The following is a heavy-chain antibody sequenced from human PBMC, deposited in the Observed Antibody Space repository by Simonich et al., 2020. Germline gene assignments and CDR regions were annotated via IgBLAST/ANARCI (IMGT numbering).Heavy chain of an antibody. Sequence: QLQLQESGPGLVKPSETLSLTCTVSGGSISRSSYYWAWIRQPPGKGLEWIGSIYYSGSTYYNPSLKGRVTISVDTSKNQFSLKLSSVTAADTAVYYCARWAYSSSYFDYWGQGTLVTVSS. CDR3: ARWAYSSSYFDY. CDR1: GGSISRSSYY. J-gene: IGHJ4*02. V-gene: IGHV4-39*01. CDR2: IYYSGST. D-gene: IGHD6-6*01.